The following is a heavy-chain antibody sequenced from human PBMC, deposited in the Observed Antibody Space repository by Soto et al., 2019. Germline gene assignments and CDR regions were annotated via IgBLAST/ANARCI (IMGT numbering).Heavy chain of an antibody. CDR2: LSNSGIS. CDR3: AGGRQWLAFDS. V-gene: IGHV4-59*01. J-gene: IGHJ4*02. D-gene: IGHD6-19*01. Sequence: SETLSHTCIVSGASINTYYWIWIRQPPGREPEYIGCLSNSGISNYDPSLKSRVTISIDTSKNQISLELNSVTAEDTAVYYCAGGRQWLAFDSWGQGTLVTVS. CDR1: GASINTYY.